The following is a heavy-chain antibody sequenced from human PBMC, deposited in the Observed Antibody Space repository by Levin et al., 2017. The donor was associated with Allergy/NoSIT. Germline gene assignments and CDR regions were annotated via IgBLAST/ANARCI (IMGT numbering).Heavy chain of an antibody. D-gene: IGHD4-17*01. J-gene: IGHJ5*01. CDR3: TTEHDYGDYTNCFES. CDR1: GFSFSNAW. Sequence: GESLKISCGASGFSFSNAWMNWVRQTPGKGLEWVGRIKSKSDGGTTDYAAPVKDRFIISRDDSKSTLFLQMNSLKTEDTAVYYCTTEHDYGDYTNCFESWGQGTLVTVSS. V-gene: IGHV3-15*07. CDR2: IKSKSDGGTT.